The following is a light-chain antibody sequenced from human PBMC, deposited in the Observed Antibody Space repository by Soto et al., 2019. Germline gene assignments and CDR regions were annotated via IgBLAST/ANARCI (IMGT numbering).Light chain of an antibody. J-gene: IGKJ2*01. V-gene: IGKV3-11*01. Sequence: ETVLTQSPGTLSLSPGDSATLSCRASHSVFNSLAWYQHKPGQAPRLLIYDTSTRATGIPARFSGSGSDTAFTLTINPLEPEDFALYFCLQRSVWPPAFGQGTKLEI. CDR1: HSVFNS. CDR2: DTS. CDR3: LQRSVWPPA.